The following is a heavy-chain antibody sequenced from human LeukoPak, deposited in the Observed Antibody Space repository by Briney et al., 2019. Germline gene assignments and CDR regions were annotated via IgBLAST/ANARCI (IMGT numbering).Heavy chain of an antibody. CDR2: ITSSGSTI. D-gene: IGHD3-16*01. CDR3: ARCSDWGGDY. J-gene: IGHJ4*02. CDR1: GSTFSDYH. V-gene: IGHV3-11*04. Sequence: GGSLRLSCAASGSTFSDYHMSWFRQAPGKGLEWLSYITSSGSTIYYADSVKGRFTISRDNAKNSLYLQMNSLRADDTAVYYCARCSDWGGDYWGQGTLVTVSS.